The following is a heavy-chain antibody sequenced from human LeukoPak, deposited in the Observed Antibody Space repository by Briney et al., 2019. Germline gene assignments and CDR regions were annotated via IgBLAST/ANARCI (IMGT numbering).Heavy chain of an antibody. CDR2: IYYSGST. CDR3: ARGGRSGYYYLFDY. V-gene: IGHV4-61*01. J-gene: IGHJ4*02. Sequence: PSETLSLTCTVSGYSISSGYYWGWIRQPPGKGLEWIGYIYYSGSTNYNPSLKSRVTISVDTSKNQFSLKLSSVTAADTAVYYCARGGRSGYYYLFDYWGQGTLVTVSS. CDR1: GYSISSGYY. D-gene: IGHD3-3*01.